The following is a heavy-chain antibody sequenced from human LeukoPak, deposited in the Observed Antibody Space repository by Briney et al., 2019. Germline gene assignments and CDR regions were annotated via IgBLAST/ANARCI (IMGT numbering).Heavy chain of an antibody. V-gene: IGHV3-30*02. D-gene: IGHD3-22*01. CDR1: GFTFSSYG. CDR3: AKPEYDSSGYYSFRMGELYYFDY. Sequence: GGSLRLSCAASGFTFSSYGMHWVRQAPGKGLEWVAFIRYDGSNKYYADSVKGRFTISRDNSKNTLYLQMNSLRAEDTAVYYCAKPEYDSSGYYSFRMGELYYFDYWGQGTLVTVSS. J-gene: IGHJ4*02. CDR2: IRYDGSNK.